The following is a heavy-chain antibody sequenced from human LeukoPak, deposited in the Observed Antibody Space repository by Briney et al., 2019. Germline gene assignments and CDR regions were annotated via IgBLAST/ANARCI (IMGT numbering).Heavy chain of an antibody. V-gene: IGHV1-18*01. CDR1: GYTFTSYG. J-gene: IGHJ4*02. D-gene: IGHD3-10*01. Sequence: ASVNVSCKASGYTFTSYGISWVRQAPGQGLEWMGWISAYNGNTNYAQKLQGRVTMTTDTSTSTDYMELRSLRSDDTAVYYWARGFRSVRFGEQTLGYWGQGTLVTVSS. CDR2: ISAYNGNT. CDR3: ARGFRSVRFGEQTLGY.